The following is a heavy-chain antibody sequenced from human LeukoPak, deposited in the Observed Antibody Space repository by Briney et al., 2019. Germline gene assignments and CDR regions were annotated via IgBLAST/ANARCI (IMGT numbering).Heavy chain of an antibody. J-gene: IGHJ4*02. V-gene: IGHV3-23*01. CDR1: GSTFSSYA. D-gene: IGHD5-18*01. CDR3: AKDLEDGYSGY. Sequence: GGSLRLSCAASGSTFSSYAMSWVRQAPGKGLEWVSAISGSGGSTYYADSVKGRFTITRDNSKNTLYLQMNSLRAEDTAVYYCAKDLEDGYSGYWGQGTLVTVSS. CDR2: ISGSGGST.